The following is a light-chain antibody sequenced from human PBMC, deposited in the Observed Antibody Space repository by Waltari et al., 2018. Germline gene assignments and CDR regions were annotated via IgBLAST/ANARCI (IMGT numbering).Light chain of an antibody. CDR3: QQYSNWPPLT. CDR2: GAS. Sequence: EIVLTQSPATLSLSPGEGATLSCRASQSVSSNLAWYQQKAGQAPRLLIYGASTRATGIAARFSGSGSETEFTLTISSLQSEDFAVYYCQQYSNWPPLTFGGGTKVEIK. J-gene: IGKJ4*01. CDR1: QSVSSN. V-gene: IGKV3-15*01.